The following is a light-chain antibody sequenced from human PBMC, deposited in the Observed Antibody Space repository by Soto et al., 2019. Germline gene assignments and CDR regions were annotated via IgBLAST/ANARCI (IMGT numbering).Light chain of an antibody. Sequence: EIVLTQSPGTLSLSPGERATLSCRASQSVTSNFLAWYQQKPGQAPILVIYAVSRRATGTPDRFSGSGSGTDFTLTISRLEPEDFAVYYCQQYDSSWTFGQGTKVEIK. CDR2: AVS. J-gene: IGKJ1*01. CDR1: QSVTSNF. V-gene: IGKV3-20*01. CDR3: QQYDSSWT.